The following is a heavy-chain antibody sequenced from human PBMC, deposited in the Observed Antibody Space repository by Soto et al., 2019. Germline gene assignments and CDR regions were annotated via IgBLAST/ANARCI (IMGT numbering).Heavy chain of an antibody. J-gene: IGHJ3*02. D-gene: IGHD1-26*01. CDR1: GYTFTASY. CDR3: ARDSGHYYRSDAFDK. V-gene: IGHV1-46*01. Sequence: ASVKVSCKASGYTFTASYMHWVRQAPGQGLEWMGIIDPSGGSTSYSQKFQGRVTMTRDTSASTVYMELNSLRSEDTAVFYCARDSGHYYRSDAFDKWGQGTMVTVSS. CDR2: IDPSGGST.